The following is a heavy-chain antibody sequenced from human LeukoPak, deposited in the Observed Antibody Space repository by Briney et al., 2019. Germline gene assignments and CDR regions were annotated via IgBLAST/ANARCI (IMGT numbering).Heavy chain of an antibody. Sequence: ASVTLSFTSSAYTFTVQFIHWLRQAPGQGLEGMGSIDPPSGTTHYAQKFQATVTLTRDTYIATAYMKVHRLQSDDTAVYYCARSGSSTGFYLDFWGQGTLLSVSS. D-gene: IGHD6-19*01. V-gene: IGHV1-2*02. CDR2: IDPPSGTT. CDR3: ARSGSSTGFYLDF. CDR1: AYTFTVQF. J-gene: IGHJ4*02.